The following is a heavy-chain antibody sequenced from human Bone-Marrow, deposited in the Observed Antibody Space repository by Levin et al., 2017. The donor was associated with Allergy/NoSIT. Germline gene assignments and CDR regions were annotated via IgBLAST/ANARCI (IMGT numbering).Heavy chain of an antibody. Sequence: GWSLRLSCAASGFTFSNFAMSWVRQAPGKGLEWVSAICGSGGSPYYADSVKGRFTISRDNSKNTLYLQMNSLRAEDTAVYFCARRGDIVVVLAARERPFDYWGQGTLVTVSS. V-gene: IGHV3-23*01. CDR2: ICGSGGSP. CDR1: GFTFSNFA. D-gene: IGHD2-2*01. J-gene: IGHJ4*02. CDR3: ARRGDIVVVLAARERPFDY.